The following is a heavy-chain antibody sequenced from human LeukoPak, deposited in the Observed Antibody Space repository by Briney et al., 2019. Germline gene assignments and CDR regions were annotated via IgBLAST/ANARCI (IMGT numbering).Heavy chain of an antibody. CDR2: ISAYNGNT. J-gene: IGHJ6*02. V-gene: IGHV1-18*01. CDR3: ARDPGRQWLAYYYYGMDV. Sequence: ASVKVSCKVSGYTFTSYGISWVRQAPGQGLEWMGWISAYNGNTNYAQKLQGRVTMTTDTSTSTAYMELRSLRSDDTAVYYCARDPGRQWLAYYYYGMDVWGQGTTVTVSS. D-gene: IGHD6-19*01. CDR1: GYTFTSYG.